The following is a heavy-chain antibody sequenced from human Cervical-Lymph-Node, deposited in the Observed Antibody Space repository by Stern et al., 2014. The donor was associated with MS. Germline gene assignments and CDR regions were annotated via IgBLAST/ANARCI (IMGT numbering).Heavy chain of an antibody. Sequence: QVQLLQPGAEVTKPGASVTLSCETSGFTFTSYKIHWVRQAPGHRLEWMGWINAGTGNTKYSQKFLGRVTFTRDTSADTAYMELSDLRSEDTAMFYCARNTYGAYVSGYLHYWGQGTLVTVAS. V-gene: IGHV1-3*01. CDR3: ARNTYGAYVSGYLHY. D-gene: IGHD4-17*01. CDR1: GFTFTSYK. CDR2: INAGTGNT. J-gene: IGHJ1*01.